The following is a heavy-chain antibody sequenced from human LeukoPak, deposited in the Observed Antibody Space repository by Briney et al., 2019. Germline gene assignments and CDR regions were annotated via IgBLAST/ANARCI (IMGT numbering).Heavy chain of an antibody. CDR1: GFSFSTYA. V-gene: IGHV3-30*02. D-gene: IGHD2-15*01. Sequence: GGSLRLSCAASGFSFSTYAMHWVRQAPGKGLEWVASTRYDGNNKYYADSVKGRFTISRDISKNTLYLQMNSLRAEDTAVYYCAKSGLNRFDYWGQGTLVTVSS. CDR3: AKSGLNRFDY. CDR2: TRYDGNNK. J-gene: IGHJ4*02.